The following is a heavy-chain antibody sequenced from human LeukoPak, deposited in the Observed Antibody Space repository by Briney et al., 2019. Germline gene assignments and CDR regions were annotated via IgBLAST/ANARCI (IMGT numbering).Heavy chain of an antibody. V-gene: IGHV3-30*04. CDR3: ARDQIHSSDWYGGLDH. D-gene: IGHD6-19*01. J-gene: IGHJ4*02. CDR2: ISYDGTNK. Sequence: QPGRSLRLSCAASGFTFSSYAMQWVRQAPGKGLEWVAVISYDGTNKYYADSVKGRFTISRDNSKNTLYLQMNSLRAEDTAVYYCARDQIHSSDWYGGLDHWGQGTLVTVSS. CDR1: GFTFSSYA.